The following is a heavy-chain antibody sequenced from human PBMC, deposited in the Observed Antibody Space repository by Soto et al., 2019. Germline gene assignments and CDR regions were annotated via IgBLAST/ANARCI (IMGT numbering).Heavy chain of an antibody. CDR1: GYTFTSYG. D-gene: IGHD6-13*01. CDR2: ISAHNGRT. CDR3: ARGPYSSSWFDP. J-gene: IGHJ5*02. V-gene: IGHV1-18*01. Sequence: QVQLVQSGAEVKKPGASVKVSCKASGYTFTSYGLNWVRQAPGQGLEWMGWISAHNGRTNYAQKFQGRVTMTPDTPTSTAYMELRSLRSDDTAVYYCARGPYSSSWFDPWGQGTVVTVPS.